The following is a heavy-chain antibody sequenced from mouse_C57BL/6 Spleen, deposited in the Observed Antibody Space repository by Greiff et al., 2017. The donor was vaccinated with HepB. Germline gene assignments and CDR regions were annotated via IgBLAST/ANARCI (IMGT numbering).Heavy chain of an antibody. CDR1: GYTFTSYW. Sequence: QVQLQQPGAELVKPGASVKMSCKASGYTFTSYWITWVKQRPGQGLEWIGDIYPGSGSTNYNAKFKSKATLTVDTSSSTAYMQLSSLTSEDSAVYYCARWGSSGRPFDYWGQGTTLTVSS. V-gene: IGHV1-55*01. J-gene: IGHJ2*01. CDR3: ARWGSSGRPFDY. CDR2: IYPGSGST. D-gene: IGHD3-2*02.